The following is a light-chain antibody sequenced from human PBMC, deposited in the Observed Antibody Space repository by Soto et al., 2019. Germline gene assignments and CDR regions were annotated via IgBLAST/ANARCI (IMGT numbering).Light chain of an antibody. CDR3: LRASEPYT. V-gene: IGKV2-24*01. CDR1: QSLVHSDGNTS. J-gene: IGKJ2*01. CDR2: AIS. Sequence: DIAMTQTPLSSPVTLGQPASISCRSSQSLVHSDGNTSLSWLQQRPGQPPSLLFYAISTRFSGVPERFGGSVGGTDFAMKMSLVEAEDVGVYYCLRASEPYTFGQGTQLEIE.